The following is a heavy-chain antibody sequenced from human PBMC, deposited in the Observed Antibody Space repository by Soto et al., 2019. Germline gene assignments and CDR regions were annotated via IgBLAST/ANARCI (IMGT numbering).Heavy chain of an antibody. CDR3: AKDLMLPPRDYFPY. D-gene: IGHD2-8*01. CDR2: ISGGGGSI. J-gene: IGHJ4*02. V-gene: IGHV3-23*01. Sequence: GGSLRLSCVASGFTFTNYAMNWVRQAPGKGLEWVSGISGGGGSIYYSDSVKGRFTISRDNSKNTLYLQMNSLRAEDTAVYYCAKDLMLPPRDYFPYWGQATLVTLSS. CDR1: GFTFTNYA.